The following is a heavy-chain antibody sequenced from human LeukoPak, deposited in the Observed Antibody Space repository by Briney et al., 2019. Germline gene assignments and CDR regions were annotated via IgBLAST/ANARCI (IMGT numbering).Heavy chain of an antibody. V-gene: IGHV4-39*07. CDR1: GGSISGSSYY. CDR2: IYYSGSN. CDR3: AREFRSDYYYYGLDV. J-gene: IGHJ6*02. Sequence: PSETLSLTCTVSGGSISGSSYYWGWIRQPPGKGLEWIGSIYYSGSNYNNPSLKSRVTISVDTSQNQFSLKVSSMTSADTSVYYCAREFRSDYYYYGLDVWGQGTTVTVSS.